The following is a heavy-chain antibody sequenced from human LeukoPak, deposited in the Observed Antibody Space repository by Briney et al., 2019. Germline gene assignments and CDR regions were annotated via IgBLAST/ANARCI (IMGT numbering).Heavy chain of an antibody. D-gene: IGHD3-10*01. V-gene: IGHV7-4-1*02. CDR3: ARAVGELSSHRPYYFDY. J-gene: IGHJ4*02. Sequence: ASVKVPCKASGYTFTSYAMNWVRQAPGQGLEWMGWINTNTGNPTYAQGFTGRFVFSLDTSVSTAYLQISSLKAEDTAVYYCARAVGELSSHRPYYFDYWGQGTLVTVSS. CDR1: GYTFTSYA. CDR2: INTNTGNP.